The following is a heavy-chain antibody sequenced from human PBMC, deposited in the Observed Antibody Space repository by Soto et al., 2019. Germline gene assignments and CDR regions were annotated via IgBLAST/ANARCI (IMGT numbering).Heavy chain of an antibody. J-gene: IGHJ4*02. CDR1: GFSLSTRGVG. D-gene: IGHD5-18*01. V-gene: IGHV2-5*02. CDR2: IYWDDDK. Sequence: QITLKESGPTLVKPTQTLTLTCTFSGFSLSTRGVGVGWFRQPPGRALEWLALIYWDDDKRYSPSLQNRLTITRDTSKTQVVLTMTNLDPVVTATYYCAHRPYGYKYYFDYWGQGTLDTVSS. CDR3: AHRPYGYKYYFDY.